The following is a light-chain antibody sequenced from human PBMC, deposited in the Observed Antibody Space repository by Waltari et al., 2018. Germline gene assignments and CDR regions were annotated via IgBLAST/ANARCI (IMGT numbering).Light chain of an antibody. V-gene: IGLV2-23*02. CDR2: EVS. CDR3: CSYAGSSTWV. Sequence: QSALTQPASVSGSPGQSITIPCTGTSSYVGTYNLVSWYQQHPGKAPKFMIYEVSKRPSGVSNRFSGSKSGNTASLTISGLQAEDEAAYYCCSYAGSSTWVFGGGTKLTVL. CDR1: SSYVGTYNL. J-gene: IGLJ3*02.